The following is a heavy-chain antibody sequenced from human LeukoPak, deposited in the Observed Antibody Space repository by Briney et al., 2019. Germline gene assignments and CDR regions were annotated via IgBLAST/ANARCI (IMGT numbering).Heavy chain of an antibody. CDR1: GFTFRDAG. CDR2: IRGNTDGGTT. D-gene: IGHD5-18*01. J-gene: IGHJ4*02. CDR3: AHRNTSMVRVDY. Sequence: PGGSLRLSCAASGFTFRDAGMSWVRQAPGEGLEWVGRIRGNTDGGTTDYGAPVKGRFTISRDDSKNALYLQMSSLKTEDTGVYFCAHRNTSMVRVDYWGQGTLVTVSS. V-gene: IGHV3-15*01.